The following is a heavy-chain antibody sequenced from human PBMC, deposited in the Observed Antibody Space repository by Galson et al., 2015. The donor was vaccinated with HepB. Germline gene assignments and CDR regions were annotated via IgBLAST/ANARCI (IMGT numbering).Heavy chain of an antibody. CDR1: EFTFSTYVSHYG. CDR2: ISHDEKNK. V-gene: IGHV3-30*12. J-gene: IGHJ4*02. D-gene: IGHD3-10*01. Sequence: SLRLSCAASEFTFSTYVSHYGMHWVRQAPGKGLEWVALISHDEKNKYYADSVRGRFSISRDNSRDTVYLQVNSLRDEDTAVYYCASDCDGSGSIYNMMGYWGQGTLVTVSS. CDR3: ASDCDGSGSIYNMMGY.